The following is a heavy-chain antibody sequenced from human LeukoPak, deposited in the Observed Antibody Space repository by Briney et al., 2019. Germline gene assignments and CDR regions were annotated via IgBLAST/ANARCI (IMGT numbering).Heavy chain of an antibody. J-gene: IGHJ4*02. V-gene: IGHV4-4*07. CDR1: GGSISSYY. Sequence: SETLSLTCTVSGGSISSYYWSWIRQPAGKGLEWIGRIYTSGSTNYNPSLKSRVTMSVDKSKNQFSLNLNSVTAADTAVYYCARASHWNQLHYFDYWGQGTLVTVSS. CDR2: IYTSGST. CDR3: ARASHWNQLHYFDY. D-gene: IGHD1-1*01.